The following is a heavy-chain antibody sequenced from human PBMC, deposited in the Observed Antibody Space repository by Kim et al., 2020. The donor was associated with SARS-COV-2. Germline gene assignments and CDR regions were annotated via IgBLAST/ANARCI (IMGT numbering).Heavy chain of an antibody. D-gene: IGHD2-21*01. J-gene: IGHJ4*02. CDR2: IRSKTYGETT. Sequence: GGSLRLSCTASGFAFGDYAMSWFRQAPGKGLEWIGFIRSKTYGETTEYGTSMEGKFTISRDDSRNIVYLQMNSLKAEDTGVYYCVRDYGDSPLDYWGQGTLVTVSS. CDR3: VRDYGDSPLDY. V-gene: IGHV3-49*03. CDR1: GFAFGDYA.